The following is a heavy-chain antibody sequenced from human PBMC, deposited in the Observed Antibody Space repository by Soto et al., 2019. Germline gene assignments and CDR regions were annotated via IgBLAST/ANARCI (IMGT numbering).Heavy chain of an antibody. CDR3: ARAVAVPADFDY. J-gene: IGHJ4*02. D-gene: IGHD6-19*01. Sequence: QVQLVQSGAEEKKPGASVKFSCKASGYTFTVYAIHWVRQAPGQRLEWMGWINAGNGHTKYSQKFQGRVTITRDTSASTAYMELSSLRSEDTALYYCARAVAVPADFDYWGQGTLVTVSS. CDR2: INAGNGHT. CDR1: GYTFTVYA. V-gene: IGHV1-3*05.